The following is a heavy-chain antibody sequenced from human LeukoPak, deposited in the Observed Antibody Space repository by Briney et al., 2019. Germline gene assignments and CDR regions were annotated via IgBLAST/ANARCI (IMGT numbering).Heavy chain of an antibody. D-gene: IGHD3-10*01. V-gene: IGHV1-18*01. J-gene: IGHJ4*02. CDR1: GYTFIRYG. Sequence: ASVTVSCKSSGYTFIRYGINWVRQPPGQGLDWMGWISVYNGDIHFSQRLHGRFTMTTETSTNTDSMELRNLTSDDTAVYFCARASTSWSFEHWGQGTLVTVS. CDR3: ARASTSWSFEH. CDR2: ISVYNGDI.